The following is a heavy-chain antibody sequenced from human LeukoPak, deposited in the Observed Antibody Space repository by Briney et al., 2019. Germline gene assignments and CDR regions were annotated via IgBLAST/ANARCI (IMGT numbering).Heavy chain of an antibody. V-gene: IGHV3-23*01. CDR1: GITFSRKA. CDR2: ISGSGDNT. J-gene: IGHJ4*02. D-gene: IGHD2-8*01. CDR3: AKLPDCSNDACSQGDY. Sequence: TGGSLRLSCATSGITFSRKAMSWVREAPGKGLEWVSAISGSGDNTYYVDAVRGRFTIPRGNSKNTLYLHINNLRAEDTAVYYWAKLPDCSNDACSQGDYWGQGTLVIVSS.